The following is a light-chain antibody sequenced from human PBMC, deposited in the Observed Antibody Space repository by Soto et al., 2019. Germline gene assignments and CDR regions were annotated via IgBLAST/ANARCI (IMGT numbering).Light chain of an antibody. J-gene: IGKJ1*01. CDR1: QSVSSY. CDR2: GAS. CDR3: QQYNNWPT. V-gene: IGKV3-15*01. Sequence: EIVMTQSPATLSVSPGERATLSCRASQSVSSYLAWYQQKPGQAPRLLIYGASNRATGIPARFSGSGSGTEFTLTISSLQSEYCAVYYCQQYNNWPTFGQGTKVEIK.